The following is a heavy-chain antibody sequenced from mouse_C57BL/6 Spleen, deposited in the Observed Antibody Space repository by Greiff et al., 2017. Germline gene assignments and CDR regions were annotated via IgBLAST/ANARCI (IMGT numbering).Heavy chain of an antibody. CDR2: INPNNGGT. Sequence: EVKLMESGPELVKPGASVKMSCKASGFTFTDYNMHWVKQSHGKSLEWIGYINPNNGGTSYNRKFKGKATLTVNKSSSTAYMELRSLTSEDSAVYYGARSSHFAYWGQGTLVTVSA. J-gene: IGHJ3*01. V-gene: IGHV1-22*01. CDR3: ARSSHFAY. CDR1: GFTFTDYN. D-gene: IGHD1-1*01.